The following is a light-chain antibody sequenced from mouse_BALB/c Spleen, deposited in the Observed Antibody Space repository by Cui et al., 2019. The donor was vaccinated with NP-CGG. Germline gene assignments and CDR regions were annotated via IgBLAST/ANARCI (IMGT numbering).Light chain of an antibody. CDR2: GTN. J-gene: IGLJ1*01. CDR1: TGTVTTNNY. V-gene: IGLV1*01. CDR3: ALWYSNHWV. Sequence: QAVVSEVCALTTSPGETVTLTCRSSTGTVTTNNYANWVQEKPDHLFTGLIGGTNNRAPGVPARFSGSLFGDKAALTITGAQTEDDAIYFCALWYSNHWVFGGGTKLTVL.